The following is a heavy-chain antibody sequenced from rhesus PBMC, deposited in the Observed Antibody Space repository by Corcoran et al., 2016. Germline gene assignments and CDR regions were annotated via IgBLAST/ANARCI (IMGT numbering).Heavy chain of an antibody. J-gene: IGHJ6*01. V-gene: IGHV4-80*01. CDR1: GASISSYW. D-gene: IGHD3-28*01. CDR3: ARGPIVVIKYGLDS. CDR2: IKGNSGSH. Sequence: QVQLQESGPGLVKPSETLSLTCAVSGASISSYWWSWIRQPPGKGLEWIGEIKGNSGSHYYHPSLKSRVTISKDASKTQFSLKLSSVTAADTAVYYCARGPIVVIKYGLDSWGQGVVVTVSS.